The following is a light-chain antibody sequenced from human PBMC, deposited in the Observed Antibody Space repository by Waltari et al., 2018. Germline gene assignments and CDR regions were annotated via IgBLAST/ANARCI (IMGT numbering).Light chain of an antibody. CDR3: CSYAGRYTDV. CDR1: SSDVGGYNY. V-gene: IGLV2-11*01. CDR2: DVS. J-gene: IGLJ1*01. Sequence: QSALTQPRSVSGSPGQSVTISCTGASSDVGGYNYVSWYQQPPGKAPKLMIYDVSTRPSGVPDRFAGAKSGDTAARTIAGLRAEDEADYYCCSYAGRYTDVFGTGTKVTVL.